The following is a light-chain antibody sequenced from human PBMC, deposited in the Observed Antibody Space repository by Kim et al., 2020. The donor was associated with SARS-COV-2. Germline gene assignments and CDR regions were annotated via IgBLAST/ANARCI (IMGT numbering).Light chain of an antibody. V-gene: IGLV8-61*01. CDR1: SGSVSTSYY. J-gene: IGLJ2*01. CDR2: STN. Sequence: QTVVTQEPSFSVSPGGTVTLTCGLSSGSVSTSYYPSWYQQTPGQAPRTLIYSTNTRSSGVPDLFSGSILGNKAALTITGAQADDESDYYCVLYMGSGIVVFGGGTQLTVL. CDR3: VLYMGSGIVV.